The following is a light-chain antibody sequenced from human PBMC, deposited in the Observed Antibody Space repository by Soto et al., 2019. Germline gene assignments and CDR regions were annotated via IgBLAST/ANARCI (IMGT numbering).Light chain of an antibody. CDR2: EVF. V-gene: IGLV2-14*01. Sequence: QSALTQPASVSGSPGQAITRSCTGTSRDVGGYDDVSWYQQHPGKVPKLMIFEVFRRPSGISNRFSGSKSGNTASLTSSGRQAEDEADYYCGSYTTTSNYVFGGGTQVTVL. CDR1: SRDVGGYDD. J-gene: IGLJ2*01. CDR3: GSYTTTSNYV.